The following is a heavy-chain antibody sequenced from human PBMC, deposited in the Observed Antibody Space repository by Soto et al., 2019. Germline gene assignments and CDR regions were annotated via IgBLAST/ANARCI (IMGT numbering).Heavy chain of an antibody. CDR3: AKDRGLAESGRWSHYYYGMDV. J-gene: IGHJ6*02. D-gene: IGHD1-26*01. Sequence: GGSLRLSCVASGFTLTNNGMHWVRQAPGQGLEWVAVISSAGSSKYYGDSVRGRFTSTRDNSKNTLFWEMNSRRSEDTAVYYCAKDRGLAESGRWSHYYYGMDVWGQGTTVTVSS. CDR1: GFTLTNNG. V-gene: IGHV3-30*18. CDR2: ISSAGSSK.